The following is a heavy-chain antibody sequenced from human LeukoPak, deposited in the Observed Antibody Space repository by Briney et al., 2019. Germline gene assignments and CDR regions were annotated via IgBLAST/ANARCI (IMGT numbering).Heavy chain of an antibody. J-gene: IGHJ4*02. CDR2: ISSGSTYK. V-gene: IGHV3-21*01. CDR3: ARAMSGGDCSDY. CDR1: RFTFSSFT. D-gene: IGHD2-21*02. Sequence: PGGSLRLSCAAARFTFSSFTMHWVRQAPGKGLEWVSSISSGSTYKDYADSVKGRLTISRDNAKNSLYLQMNSLRAEDTAVYYCARAMSGGDCSDYWGQGTLVTVSS.